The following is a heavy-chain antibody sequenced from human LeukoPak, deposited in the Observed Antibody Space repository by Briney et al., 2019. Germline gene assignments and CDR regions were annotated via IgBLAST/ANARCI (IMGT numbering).Heavy chain of an antibody. CDR3: ARSDYAEDYYYGMDV. CDR2: INYSGST. D-gene: IGHD4-17*01. CDR1: GGSISSYY. Sequence: SETLSLTCTGSGGSISSYYWSWIRQPPGKGVEWFGYINYSGSTNYNPSLKSRVTISVDTSKNQFSLKLSPVTAADTAVYYCARSDYAEDYYYGMDVWGQGTTVTVSS. J-gene: IGHJ6*02. V-gene: IGHV4-59*01.